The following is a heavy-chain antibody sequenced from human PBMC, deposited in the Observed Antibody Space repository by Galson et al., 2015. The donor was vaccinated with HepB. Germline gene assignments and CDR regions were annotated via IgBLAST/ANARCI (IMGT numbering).Heavy chain of an antibody. V-gene: IGHV3-30*18. J-gene: IGHJ4*02. CDR1: GFPFSSYG. CDR3: AKKRAGSTWSPCDF. D-gene: IGHD2/OR15-2a*01. CDR2: ISYDGSNI. Sequence: SLRLSCAASGFPFSSYGMHWVRQAPGKGLEWVAMISYDGSNIYYGDSVKGRFTISRDNSKNTLYLQMSSLRPEDTAAYYCAKKRAGSTWSPCDFWGQGTLVTVSS.